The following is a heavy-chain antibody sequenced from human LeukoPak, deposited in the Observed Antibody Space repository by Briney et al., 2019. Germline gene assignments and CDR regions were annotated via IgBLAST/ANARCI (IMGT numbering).Heavy chain of an antibody. D-gene: IGHD5-18*01. CDR1: EYTFTSYY. Sequence: GASVNVSCKASEYTFTSYYMHCVRQAPGQGLEWLGWINPNIGLTNYAQKFQGRVTMTSDTSISAAYMELNRLTSDDTAVYYCARERGDSGYSYSLWGQGTLVTVSS. CDR2: INPNIGLT. V-gene: IGHV1-2*02. CDR3: ARERGDSGYSYSL. J-gene: IGHJ4*02.